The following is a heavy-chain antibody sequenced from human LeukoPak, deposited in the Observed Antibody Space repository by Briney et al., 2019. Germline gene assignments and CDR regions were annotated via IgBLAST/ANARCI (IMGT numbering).Heavy chain of an antibody. D-gene: IGHD5-18*01. J-gene: IGHJ4*02. Sequence: GSLRLSCAASGFTFSSYSMNWVRQAPGKGLEWVSSISSSSSSIYYADSVKGRFTISRDNAKNSLYLQMNSLRAEDTAVYYCARASGDIVETATMGSYWGQGTLVTVSS. CDR2: ISSSSSSI. CDR1: GFTFSSYS. V-gene: IGHV3-21*01. CDR3: ARASGDIVETATMGSY.